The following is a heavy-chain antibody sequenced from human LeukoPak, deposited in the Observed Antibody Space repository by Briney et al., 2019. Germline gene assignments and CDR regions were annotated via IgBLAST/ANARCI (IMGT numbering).Heavy chain of an antibody. D-gene: IGHD2-15*01. V-gene: IGHV4-39*07. Sequence: SETLSLTCSVSGDSISIYYWSWIRQPPGKGLEWIGTTHYSGRTYYNPSLESRVTISVATSKNQFSLKLSSVTAADTAVYYCARDGPEGVMVVAPTHYFYYWGQGTLVTVSS. J-gene: IGHJ4*01. CDR1: GDSISIYY. CDR3: ARDGPEGVMVVAPTHYFYY. CDR2: THYSGRT.